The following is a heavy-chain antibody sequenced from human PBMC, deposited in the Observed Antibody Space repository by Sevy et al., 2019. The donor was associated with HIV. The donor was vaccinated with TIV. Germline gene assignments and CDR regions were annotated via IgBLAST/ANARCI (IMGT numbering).Heavy chain of an antibody. D-gene: IGHD3-16*01. CDR3: AILGHPVWGDTFDI. CDR2: IYTSGST. V-gene: IGHV4-4*07. J-gene: IGHJ3*02. Sequence: SETLSLTCTVSGGSISSYYWSWIRQPAGKGLEWIGRIYTSGSTNYIPSLKSRVTMSVDTSKNQFSLKLSSVTAADTAVYYCAILGHPVWGDTFDIWGQGTMVTVSS. CDR1: GGSISSYY.